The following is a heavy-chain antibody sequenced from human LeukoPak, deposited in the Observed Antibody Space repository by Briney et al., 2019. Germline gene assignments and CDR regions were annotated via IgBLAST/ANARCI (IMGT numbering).Heavy chain of an antibody. CDR3: VRVGSVAGSDYLDY. D-gene: IGHD6-19*01. CDR1: GFTFSDRF. V-gene: IGHV3-72*01. CDR2: SRNKAKSYTT. J-gene: IGHJ4*02. Sequence: GGSLRLSCAVSGFTFSDRFLDWVRQAPGKGLEWVGRSRNKAKSYTTEYAASVKGRFTISRDDSKNSLYLQMNSLKTEDTAVYYCVRVGSVAGSDYLDYWGQGTLVTVSS.